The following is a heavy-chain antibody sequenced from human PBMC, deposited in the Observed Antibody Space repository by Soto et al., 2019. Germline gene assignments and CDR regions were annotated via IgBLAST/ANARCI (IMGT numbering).Heavy chain of an antibody. J-gene: IGHJ5*02. CDR2: IYYSGST. V-gene: IGHV4-39*01. CDR3: ARSDCSSTSCRRGIWFDP. CDR1: GGSITSSSYY. Sequence: SEILSLTCTVSGGSITSSSYYWVWIRQPPGKGLEWIGSIYYSGSTYYNPSLKSRVTISVDTSKNQFSLKLSSVTAADTAVYYCARSDCSSTSCRRGIWFDPWGQGTLVTVSS. D-gene: IGHD2-2*01.